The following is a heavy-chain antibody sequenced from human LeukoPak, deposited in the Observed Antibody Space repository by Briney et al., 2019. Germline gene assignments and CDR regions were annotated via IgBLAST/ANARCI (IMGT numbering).Heavy chain of an antibody. D-gene: IGHD4-23*01. Sequence: GGSLRLSCAASGFTFSSYSMNWVRQAPGKGLEWVSYISSSSSTIYYADSVKGRFTISRENAKNSLYLQMNSLRAGDTAVYYCARGGPYGGNPMNYYYGMDVWGQGTTVTVSS. J-gene: IGHJ6*02. CDR3: ARGGPYGGNPMNYYYGMDV. CDR2: ISSSSSTI. V-gene: IGHV3-48*01. CDR1: GFTFSSYS.